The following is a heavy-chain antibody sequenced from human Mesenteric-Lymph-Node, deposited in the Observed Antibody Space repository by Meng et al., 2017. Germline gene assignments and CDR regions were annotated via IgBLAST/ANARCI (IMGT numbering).Heavy chain of an antibody. CDR2: INHSGST. Sequence: QGPLQGAGPGLVKPSGTLSLTCAVYGGSFSGYYWSWIRQPPGKGLEWIGEINHSGSTNYNPSLKSRVTISVDTSKNQFSLKLSSVTAADTAVYYCARNRRHYYGSGSCFDYWGQGTLVTVSS. CDR3: ARNRRHYYGSGSCFDY. CDR1: GGSFSGYY. D-gene: IGHD3-10*01. V-gene: IGHV4-34*01. J-gene: IGHJ4*02.